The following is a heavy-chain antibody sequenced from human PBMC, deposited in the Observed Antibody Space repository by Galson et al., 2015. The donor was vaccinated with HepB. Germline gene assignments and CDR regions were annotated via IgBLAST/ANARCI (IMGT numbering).Heavy chain of an antibody. CDR3: ARDAPGVRYSYVGDHDAFDI. Sequence: SVKVSCKASGGTFSSYAISWVRQAPGQGLEWMGGIIPIFGTANYAQKFQGRVTITADESTSTAYMELSSLRSEDTAVYYCARDAPGVRYSYVGDHDAFDIWGQGTMVTVSS. J-gene: IGHJ3*02. V-gene: IGHV1-69*13. CDR1: GGTFSSYA. D-gene: IGHD5-18*01. CDR2: IIPIFGTA.